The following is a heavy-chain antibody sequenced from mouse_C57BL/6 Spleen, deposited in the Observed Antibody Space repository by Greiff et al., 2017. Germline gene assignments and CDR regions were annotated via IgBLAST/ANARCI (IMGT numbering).Heavy chain of an antibody. CDR2: IDPETGGT. J-gene: IGHJ2*01. CDR3: TRSNLTTVVADDY. V-gene: IGHV1-15*01. D-gene: IGHD1-1*01. Sequence: VQLQQSGAELVRPGASVTLSCKASGYTFTDYEMHWVKQTPVPGLEWIGAIDPETGGTAYNQKFKGKAILTADKSSSTAYMELRSLTSEDSAVYYCTRSNLTTVVADDYWGQGTTLTVSS. CDR1: GYTFTDYE.